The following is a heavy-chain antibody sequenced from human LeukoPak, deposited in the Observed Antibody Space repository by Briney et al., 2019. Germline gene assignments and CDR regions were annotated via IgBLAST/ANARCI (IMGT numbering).Heavy chain of an antibody. V-gene: IGHV3-30-3*02. D-gene: IGHD1-26*01. CDR3: AKQVGASHFDY. Sequence: QSGGSLRLSCAASGFTFSSYAMHWVRQAPGKGLEWVAVISYDGSNKYYADSVKGRFTISRDNSKNTLYLQMNSLRAEDTAVYYCAKQVGASHFDYWGQGTLVTVSS. CDR1: GFTFSSYA. CDR2: ISYDGSNK. J-gene: IGHJ4*02.